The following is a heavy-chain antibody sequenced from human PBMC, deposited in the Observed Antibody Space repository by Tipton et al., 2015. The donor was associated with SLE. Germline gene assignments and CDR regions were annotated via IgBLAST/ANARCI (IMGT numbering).Heavy chain of an antibody. D-gene: IGHD3-22*01. CDR3: ARRNYYDSSGYYLDFQH. V-gene: IGHV3-64D*09. J-gene: IGHJ1*01. Sequence: SLRLSCSASGFTFSSYAMHWVRQAPGKGLEYVSAISSNGGSTYYADSVKGRFTISRDNSKNTLYLQMSSLRAEDTAVYYCARRNYYDSSGYYLDFQHWGQGTLVTVSS. CDR2: ISSNGGST. CDR1: GFTFSSYA.